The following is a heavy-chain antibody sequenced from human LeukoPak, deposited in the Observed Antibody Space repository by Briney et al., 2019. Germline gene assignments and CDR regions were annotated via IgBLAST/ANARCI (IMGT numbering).Heavy chain of an antibody. V-gene: IGHV3-48*01. CDR1: GFTFSSYS. CDR2: ISSSSSTI. D-gene: IGHD3-3*01. Sequence: GGSLRLSCAASGFTFSSYSMNWVRQAPGKGLEWVSYISSSSSTIYYADSVKGRFTISRDNAKNSLYLQMNSLRAEDTAVYYCAKGHQGDDFWIRGWGQGTLVTVSS. J-gene: IGHJ4*02. CDR3: AKGHQGDDFWIRG.